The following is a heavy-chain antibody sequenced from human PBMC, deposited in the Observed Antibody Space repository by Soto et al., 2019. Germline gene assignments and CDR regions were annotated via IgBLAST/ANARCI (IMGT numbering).Heavy chain of an antibody. Sequence: EVQLVETGGGLIQPGVSLRLSCAASGFTVSSNYMSWVRQAPGKGLEWVSVIYSGGSTYYADSVKGRFTISRDNSKNTLYLQMNSLRAEDTAVYYCARDGTPYCSGGSCYPDYWGQGTLVTVSS. J-gene: IGHJ4*02. V-gene: IGHV3-53*02. CDR2: IYSGGST. CDR1: GFTVSSNY. CDR3: ARDGTPYCSGGSCYPDY. D-gene: IGHD2-15*01.